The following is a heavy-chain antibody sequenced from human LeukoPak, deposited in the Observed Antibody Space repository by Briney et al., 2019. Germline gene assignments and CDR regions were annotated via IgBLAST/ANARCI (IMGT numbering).Heavy chain of an antibody. V-gene: IGHV2-5*02. J-gene: IGHJ6*03. CDR1: GFSLSTSGVY. D-gene: IGHD3-22*01. Sequence: SGPTLVNPTQTLTLTCTFSGFSLSTSGVYVGWIRQPPGKALQWLALIYWDDVKRYSPSLKSRLTISKDTSRNQVVLTMTNMDPVDTATYYCARVVRIYYASLSYYYMDVWGKGTTVTVSS. CDR3: ARVVRIYYASLSYYYMDV. CDR2: IYWDDVK.